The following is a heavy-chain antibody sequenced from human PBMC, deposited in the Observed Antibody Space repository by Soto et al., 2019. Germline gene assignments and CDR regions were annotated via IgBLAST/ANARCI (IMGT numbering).Heavy chain of an antibody. J-gene: IGHJ4*02. CDR3: AREAAAGEFDY. Sequence: PSETLSLTCTVSGGSISSGGYYWSWIRQHPGKGLEWIGYIYYSGSTYYNPSLKSRVTISVDTSKNQFSLKLSSVTAADTAVYYCAREAAAGEFDYWGQGTLVTVSS. V-gene: IGHV4-31*03. CDR1: GGSISSGGYY. CDR2: IYYSGST. D-gene: IGHD6-13*01.